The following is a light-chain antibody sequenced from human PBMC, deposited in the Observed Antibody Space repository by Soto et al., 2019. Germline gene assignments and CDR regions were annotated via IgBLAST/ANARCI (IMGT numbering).Light chain of an antibody. CDR2: GAS. CDR3: QQYNSYPWT. CDR1: QSITIY. V-gene: IGKV1-39*01. J-gene: IGKJ1*01. Sequence: DIQMTQSPSSLSASVVYRLTITCLASQSITIYLNWYQQKPGEAPNLLIFGASTLQSGVPSRFSGSGSGTDFTLTISSLQPDDFATYFCQQYNSYPWTFGQGTKVDIK.